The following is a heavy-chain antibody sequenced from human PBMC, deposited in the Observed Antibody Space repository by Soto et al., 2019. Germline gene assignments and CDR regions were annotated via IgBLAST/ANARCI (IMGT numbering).Heavy chain of an antibody. V-gene: IGHV2-5*02. CDR2: IYGDNDK. J-gene: IGHJ4*02. Sequence: ASGPTLVNPTQTLTVTCTFSGFSLSNSGVGVAWIRQPPGKALEWLALIYGDNDKRYSPSLKTRLTITKDTSKNQVVLTMTNMDPVDTATYYCAHCTLHDYGDYDPGTSHVFDSWGQGTLVTVSS. D-gene: IGHD4-17*01. CDR1: GFSLSNSGVG. CDR3: AHCTLHDYGDYDPGTSHVFDS.